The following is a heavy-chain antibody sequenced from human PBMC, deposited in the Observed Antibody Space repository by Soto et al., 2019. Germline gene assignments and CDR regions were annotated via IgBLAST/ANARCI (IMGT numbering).Heavy chain of an antibody. CDR3: AKPRGYCSGGSCYSNWFDP. Sequence: GGSLRLSCAASGFTFSSYAMSWVRQAPGKGLEWVSAISGSGGSTYYADSVKGRFTISRDNSKNTLYLQMNSLRAEDTAVYYCAKPRGYCSGGSCYSNWFDPWGQGTLVTVSS. CDR1: GFTFSSYA. CDR2: ISGSGGST. J-gene: IGHJ5*02. D-gene: IGHD2-15*01. V-gene: IGHV3-23*01.